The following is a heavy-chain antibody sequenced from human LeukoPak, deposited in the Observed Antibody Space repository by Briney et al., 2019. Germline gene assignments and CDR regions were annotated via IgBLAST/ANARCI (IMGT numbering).Heavy chain of an antibody. CDR2: INPKSGFT. CDR3: TGGATTPVY. J-gene: IGHJ4*02. V-gene: IGHV1-2*02. CDR1: GYTFNDYC. Sequence: ASVKVSCKASGYTFNDYCIHWVRQAPGQGLEWMGYINPKSGFTLYAPKFQGRVTLTRDTSISTAFMELSRLTSDDTAVYYCTGGATTPVYWGQGTLVTVSS. D-gene: IGHD5-12*01.